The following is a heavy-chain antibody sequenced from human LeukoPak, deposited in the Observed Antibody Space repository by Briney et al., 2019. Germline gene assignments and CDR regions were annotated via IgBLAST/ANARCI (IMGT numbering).Heavy chain of an antibody. CDR3: AKASNSGYFYGSGRYENWFDA. CDR2: ISYDGGNK. Sequence: GGSLRPSCAASGFTFSDYSMNWVRQAPGKGLEWVAVISYDGGNKFYADSVKGRFTISRDNSKNTMSLQMNSLRAEDTALYYCAKASNSGYFYGSGRYENWFDAWGQGTLVTVSS. V-gene: IGHV3-30*18. CDR1: GFTFSDYS. J-gene: IGHJ5*02. D-gene: IGHD3-10*01.